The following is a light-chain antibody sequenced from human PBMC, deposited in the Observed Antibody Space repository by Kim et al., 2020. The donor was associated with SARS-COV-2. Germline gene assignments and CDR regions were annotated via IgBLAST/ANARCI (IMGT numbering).Light chain of an antibody. CDR2: EAS. CDR3: QQYNTYSPT. CDR1: QNINSW. V-gene: IGKV1-5*01. Sequence: ASVGDRVTLTCRASQNINSWLAWYQQKPGKAPNLLIYEASSLESGVPSRFSGSGSGTNFSLTIRSLQPDDFATYYCQQYNTYSPTFGQGTKVDIK. J-gene: IGKJ1*01.